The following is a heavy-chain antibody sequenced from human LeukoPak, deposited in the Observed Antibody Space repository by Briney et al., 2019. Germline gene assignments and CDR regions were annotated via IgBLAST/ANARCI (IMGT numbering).Heavy chain of an antibody. Sequence: PGGSLRLSCAASGFTFSSYGMHWVRQAPGTGLEWVAVIWYDGSNKYYADSVKGRFTISRDNSKSTLYLQMNSLRAEDTAVYYCARGLTGLPDYWGQGTLVTVSS. J-gene: IGHJ4*02. CDR3: ARGLTGLPDY. CDR2: IWYDGSNK. D-gene: IGHD3-9*01. CDR1: GFTFSSYG. V-gene: IGHV3-33*01.